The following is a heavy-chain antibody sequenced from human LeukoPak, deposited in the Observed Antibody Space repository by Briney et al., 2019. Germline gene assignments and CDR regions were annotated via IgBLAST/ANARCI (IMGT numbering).Heavy chain of an antibody. D-gene: IGHD5-24*01. CDR1: GGSINNYY. CDR3: AREDAEQMDNSFDI. J-gene: IGHJ3*02. V-gene: IGHV4-4*07. CDR2: ICTSGST. Sequence: SETLSPTCSVSGGSINNYYWSWIRQPAGKGLEWIGRICTSGSTNYNPSLKSRVTMSLDTSKNQFSLKLRSVTAADTAVYYCAREDAEQMDNSFDIWGQGTMVTVSS.